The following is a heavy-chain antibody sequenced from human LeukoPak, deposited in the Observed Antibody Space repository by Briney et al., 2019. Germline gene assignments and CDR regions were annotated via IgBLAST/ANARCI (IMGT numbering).Heavy chain of an antibody. Sequence: RASVKVSCKASGGTFRTYAISWVRQAPGQGLEWMGGIIPIFGTANYAQKFQGRVTITADESTSAAYMELSSLRSEDTAVYYCARGAEMATITDYWGQGTLVTVSS. CDR2: IIPIFGTA. J-gene: IGHJ4*02. V-gene: IGHV1-69*01. CDR1: GGTFRTYA. CDR3: ARGAEMATITDY. D-gene: IGHD5-24*01.